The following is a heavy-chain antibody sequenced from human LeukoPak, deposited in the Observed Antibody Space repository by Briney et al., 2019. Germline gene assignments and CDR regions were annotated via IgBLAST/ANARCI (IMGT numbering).Heavy chain of an antibody. CDR3: ARVIDHGDYGGGFFDY. Sequence: PGGSLRLSCAASGFTFSSYWMSWVRQAPGKGLEWVANIKQDGSEKYYVDSVKGRFTISRDNAKNSLYLQMNSLRAEDTAVYYCARVIDHGDYGGGFFDYWGQGTLVTVSS. V-gene: IGHV3-7*01. J-gene: IGHJ4*02. CDR1: GFTFSSYW. D-gene: IGHD4-17*01. CDR2: IKQDGSEK.